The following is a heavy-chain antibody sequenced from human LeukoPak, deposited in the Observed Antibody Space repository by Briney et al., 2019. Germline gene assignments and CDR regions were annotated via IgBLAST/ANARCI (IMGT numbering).Heavy chain of an antibody. CDR1: GYTFTGYY. CDR3: ARIMIVGYLGLFDP. D-gene: IGHD3-22*01. J-gene: IGHJ5*02. CDR2: INPNSGGT. Sequence: GASVKVSCKASGYTFTGYYMHWVRQAPGQGLEWMGRINPNSGGTNYAQKFQGRVTMTRDTSISTAYMELSRLRSDDTAVYYCARIMIVGYLGLFDPWGQGTLVTVSS. V-gene: IGHV1-2*06.